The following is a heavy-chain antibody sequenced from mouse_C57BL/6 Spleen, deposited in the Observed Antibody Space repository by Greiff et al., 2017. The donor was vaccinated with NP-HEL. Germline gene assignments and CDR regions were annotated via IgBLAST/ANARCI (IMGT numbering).Heavy chain of an antibody. CDR2: IYPGSGSP. Sequence: QVQLQQPGAELVKPGASVKMSCKASGYTFTSYWITWVKQRPGQGLEWIGDIYPGSGSPNYNEKFKSKATLTVDTSSSTAYMQLSSLTSEDSAVYDWERAPDYSNDLDYWGQGTTLTVSS. D-gene: IGHD2-12*01. CDR1: GYTFTSYW. V-gene: IGHV1-55*01. CDR3: ERAPDYSNDLDY. J-gene: IGHJ2*01.